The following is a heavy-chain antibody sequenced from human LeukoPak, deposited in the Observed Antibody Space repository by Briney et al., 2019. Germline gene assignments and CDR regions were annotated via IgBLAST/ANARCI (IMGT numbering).Heavy chain of an antibody. Sequence: SQTLSLTCAISVDSVSSNSAAWNWIRQSPSRGLEWLGRTYYRSKWYNDYAVSVKSRITINPDTSKNQFSLRLNSVTPEDTAVYYCARGSWYYDSSGYSFDYWGQGTLVTVSS. CDR1: VDSVSSNSAA. CDR3: ARGSWYYDSSGYSFDY. D-gene: IGHD3-22*01. J-gene: IGHJ4*02. CDR2: TYYRSKWYN. V-gene: IGHV6-1*01.